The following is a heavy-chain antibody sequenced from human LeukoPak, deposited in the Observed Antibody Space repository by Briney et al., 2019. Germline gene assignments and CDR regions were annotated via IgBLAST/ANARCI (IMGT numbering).Heavy chain of an antibody. CDR1: GGTFSSYA. D-gene: IGHD6-13*01. V-gene: IGHV1-69*06. Sequence: SVKVSCKASGGTFSSYAISWVRQAPGQGLEWMGRIIPIFGTANYAQKFQGRVTITADKSTSTAYMELSSLRSEDTAVYYCARATAYSSSSYAFDIWGQGTMVTVSS. J-gene: IGHJ3*02. CDR3: ARATAYSSSSYAFDI. CDR2: IIPIFGTA.